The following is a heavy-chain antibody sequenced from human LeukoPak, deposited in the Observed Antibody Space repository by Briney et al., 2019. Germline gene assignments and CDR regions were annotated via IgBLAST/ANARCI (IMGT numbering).Heavy chain of an antibody. V-gene: IGHV4-59*01. CDR3: ARDRDYDFWSGAFDY. CDR1: GGSISSYY. CDR2: IYYSGST. Sequence: KPSETLSLTCTVSGGSISSYYWSWIRQPPGKGLEWIGYIYYSGSTNYNPSLKSRVTISVDTSKNQFSLKLSSVTAADMAVYYCARDRDYDFWSGAFDYWGQGTLVTVSS. D-gene: IGHD3-3*01. J-gene: IGHJ4*02.